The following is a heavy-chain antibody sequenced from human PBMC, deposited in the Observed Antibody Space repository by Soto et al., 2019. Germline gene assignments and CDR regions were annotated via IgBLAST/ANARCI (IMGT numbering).Heavy chain of an antibody. CDR1: GGSFSSSFFY. J-gene: IGHJ4*02. Sequence: XETLSLTCTVSGGSFSSSFFYWSWVRQPPGQRLEWIGYIYYTGTTNYNPSLASRVAMSVDTSKKQFTLNLRSLTAADTARYYCARLTNSSGWSLSDSWGQGMLVTVSS. V-gene: IGHV4-61*01. CDR2: IYYTGTT. D-gene: IGHD6-13*01. CDR3: ARLTNSSGWSLSDS.